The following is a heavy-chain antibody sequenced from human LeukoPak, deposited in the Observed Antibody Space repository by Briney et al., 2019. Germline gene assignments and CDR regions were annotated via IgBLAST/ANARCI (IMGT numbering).Heavy chain of an antibody. CDR3: ARDLTTSSTAYFHH. CDR1: GFTYSTYS. Sequence: GGSLRLSCAAFGFTYSTYSMNWVRQAPGKGLEWVSSISSSSRYIYYADSVKGRFTISRDNGKNSLYLQMNSLRAEDTAVYYCARDLTTSSTAYFHHWGQGTLVTVSS. D-gene: IGHD6-6*01. V-gene: IGHV3-21*01. J-gene: IGHJ1*01. CDR2: ISSSSRYI.